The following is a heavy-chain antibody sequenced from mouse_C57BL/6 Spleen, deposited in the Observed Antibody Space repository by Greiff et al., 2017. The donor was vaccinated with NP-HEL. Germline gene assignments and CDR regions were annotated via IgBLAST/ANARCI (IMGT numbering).Heavy chain of an antibody. CDR1: GFTFSSYA. Sequence: EVQVVKSGGGLVKPGGSLKLSCAASGFTFSSYAMSWVRQTPEKRLEWVATISDGGSYTYYPDNVKGRFTISRDNAKNNLYLQMSHLKSEDTAMYYCARDERDYDYFDYWGQGTTLTVSS. D-gene: IGHD2-4*01. CDR3: ARDERDYDYFDY. J-gene: IGHJ2*01. CDR2: ISDGGSYT. V-gene: IGHV5-4*01.